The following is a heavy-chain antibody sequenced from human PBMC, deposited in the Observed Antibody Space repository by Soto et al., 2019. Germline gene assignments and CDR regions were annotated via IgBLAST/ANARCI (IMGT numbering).Heavy chain of an antibody. CDR2: ISGGGGST. V-gene: IGHV3-23*01. Sequence: HPGGSLRLSCTASGFTFSSHGMSWVRQAPGKGLEWVSVISGGGGSTYYANSVKGRFSISRDHSKNTLYLQMNSLRAEDTAVYYCPKELGEGNPLLGSFEYWGPGTLVTVS. D-gene: IGHD3-16*01. CDR3: PKELGEGNPLLGSFEY. J-gene: IGHJ4*02. CDR1: GFTFSSHG.